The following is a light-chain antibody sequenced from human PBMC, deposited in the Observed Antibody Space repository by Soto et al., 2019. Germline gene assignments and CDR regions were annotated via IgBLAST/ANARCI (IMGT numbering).Light chain of an antibody. Sequence: QSVLTQPPSASGTPGQRVTISCSGSSSNIGSNTLNWYQQLPGTAPKLLINSNNQRPSGVPDRISGSKSGTSASLAISGLQSEDEAHYYCAAWDDSLNGAVFGGGTKVTVL. V-gene: IGLV1-44*01. J-gene: IGLJ2*01. CDR1: SSNIGSNT. CDR2: SNN. CDR3: AAWDDSLNGAV.